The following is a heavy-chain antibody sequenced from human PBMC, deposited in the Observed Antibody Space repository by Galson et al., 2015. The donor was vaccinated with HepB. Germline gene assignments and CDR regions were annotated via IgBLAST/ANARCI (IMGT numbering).Heavy chain of an antibody. CDR2: IYPGDSDT. J-gene: IGHJ6*02. CDR1: GYSFTSYW. CDR3: ARLFPSRFLVDKHQLVHTPVSYYYYGMDV. D-gene: IGHD6-13*01. Sequence: QSGAEVTKTGESMKISCEGSGYSFTSYWIGWVRQMPGNGLEWMGIIYPGDSDTRYSPSFQGQVTISADKSNSIDYLQWNSLKASDTSMYYCARLFPSRFLVDKHQLVHTPVSYYYYGMDVWVQGTTVTVPS. V-gene: IGHV5-51*01.